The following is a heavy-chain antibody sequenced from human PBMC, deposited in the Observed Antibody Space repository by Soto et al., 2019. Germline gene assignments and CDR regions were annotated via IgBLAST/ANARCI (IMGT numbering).Heavy chain of an antibody. CDR3: ARKRLERRYYGMDV. J-gene: IGHJ6*02. D-gene: IGHD1-1*01. Sequence: TSETLSLTCAVYGGSFSGYYLSWIRQPPGKGLEWTGEINHSGSTNYNPSLKSRVTISVDTSKNQFSLKLSSVTAADTAVYYCARKRLERRYYGMDVWGQGTTVTVSS. CDR2: INHSGST. V-gene: IGHV4-34*01. CDR1: GGSFSGYY.